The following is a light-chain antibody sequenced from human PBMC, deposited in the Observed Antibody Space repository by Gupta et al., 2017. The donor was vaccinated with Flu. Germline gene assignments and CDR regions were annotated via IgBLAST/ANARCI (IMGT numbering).Light chain of an antibody. Sequence: VMTQSPATLSVSPGERATLSCRASQSISSDLAWYQQKPGQAPRLLIYGAFTRATGVPARFSGSGSGTDFTLTISSLQSEDSAVYYCQQFNKWPSITFGQGTRLEIK. CDR2: GAF. V-gene: IGKV3-15*01. J-gene: IGKJ5*01. CDR3: QQFNKWPSIT. CDR1: QSISSD.